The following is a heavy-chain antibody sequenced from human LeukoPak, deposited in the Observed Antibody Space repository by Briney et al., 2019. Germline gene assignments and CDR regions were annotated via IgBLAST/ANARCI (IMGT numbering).Heavy chain of an antibody. D-gene: IGHD4-17*01. Sequence: KHGESLKISCKGSGYSFNNYWIGRVRQMPGKGLEWMGIIYPGDSDTRYSPSFQGQVTISVDKSISTAYLQWSSLKASDTAIYYCARPNDYGYYFDYWGQGTLVTVST. CDR1: GYSFNNYW. J-gene: IGHJ4*02. CDR3: ARPNDYGYYFDY. CDR2: IYPGDSDT. V-gene: IGHV5-51*01.